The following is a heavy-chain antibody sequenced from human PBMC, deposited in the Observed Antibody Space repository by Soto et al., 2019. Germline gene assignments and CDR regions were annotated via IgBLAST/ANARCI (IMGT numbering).Heavy chain of an antibody. Sequence: PVGSLRLSCAASGFTFSSYAMSWVRQAPGKGLEWVSAISGSGGSTHYADSVKGRFTISRDNSKNTLYLQMNSLRAADTAVYYCARLGATVTTLDYWGQGTLVTVSS. J-gene: IGHJ4*02. CDR1: GFTFSSYA. V-gene: IGHV3-23*01. CDR3: ARLGATVTTLDY. CDR2: ISGSGGST. D-gene: IGHD4-17*01.